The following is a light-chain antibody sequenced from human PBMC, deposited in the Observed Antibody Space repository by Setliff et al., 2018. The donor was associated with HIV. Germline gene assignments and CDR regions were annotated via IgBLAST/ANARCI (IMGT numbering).Light chain of an antibody. J-gene: IGLJ1*01. Sequence: QSVLTQPASVSGSPGQSITISCTGTSSDVGTYNAVYWYQQHPGKAPKLMIYDVSTRPSGVSNRFSGYKSGNTASLTISGLQTEDEADYYCSSYTSSSTDVFGTGTKVTVL. V-gene: IGLV2-14*01. CDR1: SSDVGTYNA. CDR2: DVS. CDR3: SSYTSSSTDV.